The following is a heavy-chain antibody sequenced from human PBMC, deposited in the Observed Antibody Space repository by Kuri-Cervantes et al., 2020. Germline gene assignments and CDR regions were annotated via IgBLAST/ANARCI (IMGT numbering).Heavy chain of an antibody. J-gene: IGHJ4*02. CDR1: GGSISSYY. V-gene: IGHV4-4*07. Sequence: SETLSLTCTVSGGSISSYYWSWIRQPAGKGLEWIGRIYTSGSTNYNPSLKSRVTISVDTSKNQFSLKLSSVTAADTAVYYCARRGYSSNRFDYWGQGTLVTVSS. CDR2: IYTSGST. CDR3: ARRGYSSNRFDY. D-gene: IGHD5-18*01.